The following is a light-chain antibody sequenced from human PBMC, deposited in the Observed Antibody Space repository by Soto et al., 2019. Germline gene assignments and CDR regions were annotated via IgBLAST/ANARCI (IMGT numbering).Light chain of an antibody. Sequence: QSELTQPPSVSAAAGQKVTISCSGSSSNIGDNYVSWYQQVPGTAPKLLIYDNDQRSSGTPDRFSAYKSGTSATLGITGLQSGVEADYYRGTWSPSLSVPVFGGGTQLTVL. CDR3: GTWSPSLSVPV. J-gene: IGLJ7*01. V-gene: IGLV1-51*01. CDR2: DND. CDR1: SSNIGDNY.